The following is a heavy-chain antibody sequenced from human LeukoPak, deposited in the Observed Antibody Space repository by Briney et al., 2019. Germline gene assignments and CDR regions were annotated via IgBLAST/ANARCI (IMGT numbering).Heavy chain of an antibody. CDR1: GFTVSGTY. CDR3: AKDAGSGTYSDGYYFDY. V-gene: IGHV3-66*01. D-gene: IGHD3-10*01. J-gene: IGHJ4*02. Sequence: PGGSLRLSCAASGFTVSGTYMSWVRQVPGEGLEWVSIIYAAGSTYYADSVEGRFTISRDNSENTLYLQMNSLRAEDTAVYYCAKDAGSGTYSDGYYFDYWGQGTLVTVSS. CDR2: IYAAGST.